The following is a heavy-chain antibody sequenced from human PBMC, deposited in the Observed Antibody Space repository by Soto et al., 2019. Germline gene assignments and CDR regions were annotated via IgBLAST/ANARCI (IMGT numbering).Heavy chain of an antibody. J-gene: IGHJ6*02. Sequence: QVQMVQSGAEVKNPGASVKVSCKASGYRFTSYGIGWVRQAPGQGLVWMGWINAYNGNTNYAQNLQGRVTLTTDTSTSTPYMELRSLRSNDTAVYYCAMVDVYVTPSPQDVWGQGTTVTVSS. V-gene: IGHV1-18*01. CDR2: INAYNGNT. D-gene: IGHD3-16*01. CDR3: AMVDVYVTPSPQDV. CDR1: GYRFTSYG.